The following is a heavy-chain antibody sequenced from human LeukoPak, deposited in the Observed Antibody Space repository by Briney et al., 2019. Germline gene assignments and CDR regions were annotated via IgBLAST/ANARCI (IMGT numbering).Heavy chain of an antibody. J-gene: IGHJ4*02. CDR3: ATGRYCTNGVCYMNY. CDR1: GFTFSSYG. V-gene: IGHV3-23*01. D-gene: IGHD2-8*01. Sequence: GGSLRLSCAASGFTFSSYGMSGVRRPPGKGLEWGSATSGSGGSTYYADSVKGRFTISRDNSKNRLHRQMNGLRAQDTAVYYCATGRYCTNGVCYMNYWGQGTLVTVSS. CDR2: TSGSGGST.